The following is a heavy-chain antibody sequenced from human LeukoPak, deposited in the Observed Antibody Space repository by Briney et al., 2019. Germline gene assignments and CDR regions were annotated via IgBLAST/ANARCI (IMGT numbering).Heavy chain of an antibody. V-gene: IGHV1-2*02. CDR2: INPNSGGT. Sequence: ASVNVSCKASGYTFTGYYMHWVRQAPGQGLEWMGWINPNSGGTNYAQKFQGRVTMTRDTSISTAYMEQSRLRSDDTAVYYCAREPQDIVVVPAAIHYYYYGMDVWGQGTTVTVSS. CDR3: AREPQDIVVVPAAIHYYYYGMDV. J-gene: IGHJ6*02. D-gene: IGHD2-2*01. CDR1: GYTFTGYY.